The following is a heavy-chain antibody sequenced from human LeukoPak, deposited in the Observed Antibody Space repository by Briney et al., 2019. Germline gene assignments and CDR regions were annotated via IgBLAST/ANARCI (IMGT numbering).Heavy chain of an antibody. Sequence: PGGSLRLSCAASGFTFSSYAMSWVRQAPGKGLEWVSAISGSGGSTYYADSVKGRFTISRDNSKNTLYLQMNSLRAEDTAVYYCAKSSLLRIVARGASFDYWGQGTLVTVSS. CDR1: GFTFSSYA. J-gene: IGHJ4*02. CDR3: AKSSLLRIVARGASFDY. V-gene: IGHV3-23*01. D-gene: IGHD2-15*01. CDR2: ISGSGGST.